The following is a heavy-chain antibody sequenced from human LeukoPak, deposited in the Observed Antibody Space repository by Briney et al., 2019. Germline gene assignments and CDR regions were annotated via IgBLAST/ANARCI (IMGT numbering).Heavy chain of an antibody. Sequence: PGESLRLSCAASGFTFDDYEMSWVRQAPGKGLEWVAGINCNGGRKGYADSVKGRFTISRDNAKNSLYLQMNSLRAEDTALYYCKGYCSSSSCYSDMYVWGQGTTVTVSS. D-gene: IGHD2-2*02. J-gene: IGHJ6*02. CDR1: GFTFDDYE. V-gene: IGHV3-20*04. CDR3: KGYCSSSSCYSDMYV. CDR2: INCNGGRK.